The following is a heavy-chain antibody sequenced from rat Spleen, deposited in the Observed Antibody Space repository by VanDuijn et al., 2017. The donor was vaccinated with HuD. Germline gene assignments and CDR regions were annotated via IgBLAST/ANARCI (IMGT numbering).Heavy chain of an antibody. CDR2: IWTGGST. Sequence: QVQLKESGPGLVQPSQTLSLTCTVSGFSLTSNSVSWVRQPTGKGLEWMGIIWTGGSTDYNSALKSRLSISREHSKNQVFLKKDSLQTEDMATYYCARDYSSYVMDAWGQGASVTVSS. J-gene: IGHJ4*01. CDR1: GFSLTSNS. CDR3: ARDYSSYVMDA. D-gene: IGHD1-8*01. V-gene: IGHV2-30*01.